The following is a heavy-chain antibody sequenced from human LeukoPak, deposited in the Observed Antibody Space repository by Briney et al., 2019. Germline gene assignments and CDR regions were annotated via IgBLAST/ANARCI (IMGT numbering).Heavy chain of an antibody. J-gene: IGHJ4*02. V-gene: IGHV1-3*01. CDR1: GYTFTSYA. Sequence: GASVKVSCKASGYTFTSYAMHWVRQAPGQRLEWMGWINAGNGNTKYSQKFQGRVTITRDTSASTAYMELSSLRSEDTAVYYCARADRFLEWLLWGWGQGTLVTVSS. CDR3: ARADRFLEWLLWG. CDR2: INAGNGNT. D-gene: IGHD3-3*01.